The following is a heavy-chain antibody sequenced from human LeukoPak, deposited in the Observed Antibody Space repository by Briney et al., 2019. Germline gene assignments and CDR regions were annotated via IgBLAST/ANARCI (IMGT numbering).Heavy chain of an antibody. J-gene: IGHJ4*02. Sequence: ASVKVSCKASGYTFNRYGISWVRQAPGQGLEWVGWISAYNGNTNYAQKFQGRVTMTTDISTSTAYMELRSLRSDDTAVYYCARHSNNIWNYFEYWGQGTLVTVSS. CDR3: ARHSNNIWNYFEY. D-gene: IGHD1-1*01. V-gene: IGHV1-18*01. CDR1: GYTFNRYG. CDR2: ISAYNGNT.